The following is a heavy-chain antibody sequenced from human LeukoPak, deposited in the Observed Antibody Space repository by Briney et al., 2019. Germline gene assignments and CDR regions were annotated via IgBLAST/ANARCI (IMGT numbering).Heavy chain of an antibody. CDR2: IDYSGSNN. Sequence: RESLKVSCKGSGYNSPNYWITWVRHMPGKGLEWMGTIDYSGSNNNYTPSVKGHVTISADKSISTAYLQRSSLKAEDTAVYYCARAYSRSRFDYWGQGTLVTVSS. J-gene: IGHJ4*02. D-gene: IGHD6-6*01. CDR1: GYNSPNYW. CDR3: ARAYSRSRFDY. V-gene: IGHV5-10-1*01.